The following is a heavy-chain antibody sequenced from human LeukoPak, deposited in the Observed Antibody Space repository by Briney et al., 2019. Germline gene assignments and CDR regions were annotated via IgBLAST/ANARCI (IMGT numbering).Heavy chain of an antibody. J-gene: IGHJ3*02. Sequence: GGSLRLSCAASGLTFSSYGMHWVRQAPGKGLEWVAVIWYDGSDKYYVDSVKGRFTISRDNSKNTLYLQMNSLRAEDTAFYYCARESRDAFDIWGQGTMVTVSS. CDR2: IWYDGSDK. CDR3: ARESRDAFDI. CDR1: GLTFSSYG. V-gene: IGHV3-33*01.